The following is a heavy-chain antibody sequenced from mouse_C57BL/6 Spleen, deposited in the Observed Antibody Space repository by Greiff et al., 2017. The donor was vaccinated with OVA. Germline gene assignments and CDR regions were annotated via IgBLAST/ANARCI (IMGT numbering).Heavy chain of an antibody. CDR2: ISSGGSYT. CDR3: ARHDGSSGY. J-gene: IGHJ2*01. CDR1: GFTFSSYG. V-gene: IGHV5-6*01. D-gene: IGHD1-1*01. Sequence: EVQRVESGGDLVKPGGSLKLSCAASGFTFSSYGMSWVRQTPDKRLEWVATISSGGSYTYYPDSVKGRFTISRDNAKNTLYLQMSSLKSEDTAMYYCARHDGSSGYWGQGTILTVSS.